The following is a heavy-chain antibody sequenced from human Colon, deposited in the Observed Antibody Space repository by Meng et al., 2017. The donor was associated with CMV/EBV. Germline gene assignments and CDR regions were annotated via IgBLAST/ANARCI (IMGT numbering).Heavy chain of an antibody. CDR1: GFTFSSFG. J-gene: IGHJ4*02. Sequence: GGPLRLSCATSGFTFSSFGMNWVRQAPGKGLEWVSFISYGGTYVSYSDSVQGRFTISRDNAGDSLFLQLDSLQADDTAIYYCTRQSTNSALDYWGLGTLVTVSS. V-gene: IGHV3-21*06. CDR2: ISYGGTYV. D-gene: IGHD4-23*01. CDR3: TRQSTNSALDY.